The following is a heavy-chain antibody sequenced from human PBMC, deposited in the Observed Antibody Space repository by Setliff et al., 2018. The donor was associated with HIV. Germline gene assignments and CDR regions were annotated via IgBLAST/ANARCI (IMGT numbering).Heavy chain of an antibody. D-gene: IGHD6-13*01. CDR3: ARHKDPPGSRWIFYYYYMDL. V-gene: IGHV4-39*01. CDR2: IYYGGST. Sequence: ASETLSLTCTVSGGSISSGNYYWNWIRQPAGKGLEWLGSIYYGGSTSYNPSLSSRLTISVDTSKNQVSLRLSSVTAADTGVYYCARHKDPPGSRWIFYYYYMDLWGGGTTVTVSS. J-gene: IGHJ6*03. CDR1: GGSISSGNYY.